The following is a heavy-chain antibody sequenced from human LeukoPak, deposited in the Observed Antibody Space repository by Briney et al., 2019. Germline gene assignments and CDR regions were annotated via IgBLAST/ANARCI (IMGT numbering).Heavy chain of an antibody. J-gene: IGHJ4*02. D-gene: IGHD2-8*01. Sequence: ASVKVSCKASGYTFTGYYMHWVRQAPGQGLEWMGWINPNSGGTNYAQKFQGRVTMTRDTSISTAYMELSRLRSDDTAVYYCARDTPHLPYAGHGDYWDQGTLVTVSS. V-gene: IGHV1-2*02. CDR1: GYTFTGYY. CDR3: ARDTPHLPYAGHGDY. CDR2: INPNSGGT.